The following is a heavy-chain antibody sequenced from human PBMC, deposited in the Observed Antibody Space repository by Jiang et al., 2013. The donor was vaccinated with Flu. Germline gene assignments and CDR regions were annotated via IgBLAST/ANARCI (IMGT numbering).Heavy chain of an antibody. CDR1: DYSISSGYY. Sequence: GPGLVKPSETLSLTCTVSDYSISSGYYWGWIRQPPGKGLEWVGSIYHSGMTYYNPSLNSRVTISVDTSKNQFSLKLSSVTAADTAVYYCARDPRLYYFDSSGDAFDIWGQGMMVIVSS. CDR2: IYHSGMT. J-gene: IGHJ3*02. CDR3: ARDPRLYYFDSSGDAFDI. D-gene: IGHD2/OR15-2a*01. V-gene: IGHV4-38-2*02.